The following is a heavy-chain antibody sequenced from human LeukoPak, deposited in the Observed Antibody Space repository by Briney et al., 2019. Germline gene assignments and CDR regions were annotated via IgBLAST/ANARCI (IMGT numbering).Heavy chain of an antibody. CDR3: AREYCSGGSCYLNY. Sequence: GGSLRLSCAASGFTFSDYYMSWIRQAPGKGLELVSHISTSGNTIYYADSVNDRFTSSRDHAKNSLSLQMNSLRAEDTAVYYCAREYCSGGSCYLNYWGQGNLVTVSS. CDR1: GFTFSDYY. V-gene: IGHV3-11*04. D-gene: IGHD2-15*01. CDR2: ISTSGNTI. J-gene: IGHJ4*02.